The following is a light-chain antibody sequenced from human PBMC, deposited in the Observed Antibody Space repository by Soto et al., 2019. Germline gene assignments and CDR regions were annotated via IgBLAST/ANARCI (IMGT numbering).Light chain of an antibody. CDR1: SSDVGRYDY. V-gene: IGLV2-11*01. J-gene: IGLJ1*01. CDR2: DVT. CDR3: CSFAGSYSDG. Sequence: ALAQPRSVSASPGQSDTISCTGTSSDVGRYDYVSWYQQHPGKAPKLIVYDVTERPSGVPDRFSGSKSGNTASLTISGLQAEDEADYSCCSFAGSYSDGFGTGTKVTVL.